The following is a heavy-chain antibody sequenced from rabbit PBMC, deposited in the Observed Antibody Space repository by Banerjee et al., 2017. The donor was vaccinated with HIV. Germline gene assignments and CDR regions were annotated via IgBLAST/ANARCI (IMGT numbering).Heavy chain of an antibody. Sequence: QSLEESGGGLVKPGASLTLTCTASGFTISSSYWMCWVRQAPGKGLEWIACIYGGSSGSTYYASWAKGRFTISKTSSTTVTLQMTSLTAADTATYFCARGTYGGYNAPPDYFNLWGQGTLVTVS. D-gene: IGHD2-1*01. CDR1: GFTISSSYW. V-gene: IGHV1S40*01. CDR3: ARGTYGGYNAPPDYFNL. J-gene: IGHJ4*01. CDR2: IYGGSSGST.